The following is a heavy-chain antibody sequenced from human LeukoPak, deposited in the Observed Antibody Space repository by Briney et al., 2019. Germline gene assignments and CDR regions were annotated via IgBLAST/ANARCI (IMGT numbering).Heavy chain of an antibody. V-gene: IGHV1-46*01. CDR3: ARDKLSYGDYGGPFDY. J-gene: IGHJ4*02. D-gene: IGHD4-17*01. CDR2: INPSGGST. CDR1: GYTFTPYY. Sequence: ASVKVSCKAYGYTFTPYYMHWVRQAPGQGLEWMGIINPSGGSTSYAQKFQGRVTMTRDTSTSTVYMELSSLRSEDTAVYYCARDKLSYGDYGGPFDYWGQGTLVTVSS.